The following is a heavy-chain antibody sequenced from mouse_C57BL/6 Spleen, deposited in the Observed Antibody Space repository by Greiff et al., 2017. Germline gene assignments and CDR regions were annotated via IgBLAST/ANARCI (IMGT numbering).Heavy chain of an antibody. CDR3: AREVDYSNYGWYFDV. CDR2: INPNNGGT. V-gene: IGHV1-18*01. J-gene: IGHJ1*03. CDR1: GYTFTDYN. D-gene: IGHD2-5*01. Sequence: EVQLQQSGPELVKPGASVKIPCKASGYTFTDYNMDWVKQSHGKSLEWIGDINPNNGGTIYNQKFKGKATLTVDKSSSTAYMELRSLTSEDTAVYYCAREVDYSNYGWYFDVWGTGTTVTVSS.